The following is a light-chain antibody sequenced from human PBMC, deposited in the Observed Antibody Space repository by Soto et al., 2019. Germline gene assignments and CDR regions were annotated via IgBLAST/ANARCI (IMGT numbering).Light chain of an antibody. CDR3: QQSGSSFYT. CDR2: KAS. J-gene: IGKJ2*01. V-gene: IGKV1-5*03. Sequence: DIQMTQSPSTLSASVGDRVTITCRASQSISSWLAWYQRKPGKAPKLLIHKASSLESGVPSRFSGSGSGTEFTLTISGLEPEDFAVYYCQQSGSSFYTFGQGTKLEIK. CDR1: QSISSW.